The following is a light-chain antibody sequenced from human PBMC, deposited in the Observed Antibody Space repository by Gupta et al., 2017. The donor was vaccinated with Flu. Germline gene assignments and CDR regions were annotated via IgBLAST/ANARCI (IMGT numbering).Light chain of an antibody. CDR1: TLGDYF. V-gene: IGLV3-1*01. Sequence: SFDLTQPPSVSVDPGQTATITCSGDTLGDYFASWYQHRPGQSPLLLIYQDSKRPAGIPDRFSGANSGNTATLTVSGTQAMDEADYYCQAWDRGTVVFGGGTRLTVL. CDR2: QDS. J-gene: IGLJ2*01. CDR3: QAWDRGTVV.